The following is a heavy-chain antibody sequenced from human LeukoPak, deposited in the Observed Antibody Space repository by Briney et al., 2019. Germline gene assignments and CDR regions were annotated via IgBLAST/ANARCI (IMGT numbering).Heavy chain of an antibody. V-gene: IGHV3-23*01. J-gene: IGHJ3*02. CDR2: ISGSGGST. CDR3: MSEQQEDAFDI. D-gene: IGHD6-13*01. Sequence: GGSLRLSCAASGFTVSNVWMTWVRQAPGKGLEWVSAISGSGGSTYYADSVKGRFTISRDNSKNTLYLQMNSLRAEDTAVYYCMSEQQEDAFDIWGQGTMVTVSS. CDR1: GFTVSNVW.